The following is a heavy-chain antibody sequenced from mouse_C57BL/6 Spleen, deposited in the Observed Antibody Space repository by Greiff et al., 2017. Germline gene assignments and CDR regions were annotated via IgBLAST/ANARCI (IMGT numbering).Heavy chain of an antibody. CDR3: TGDSGWFAY. J-gene: IGHJ3*01. V-gene: IGHV6-3*01. CDR1: GFTFSNYW. Sequence: EVQLVESGGGLVQPGGSMKLSCVASGFTFSNYWMNWVRQSPEKGLEWVAQIRLKSDNYATHYAESVKGRFTISRDDSKSSVYLQMNNLRAEDTGIYYCTGDSGWFAYWGQGTLVTVSA. CDR2: IRLKSDNYAT.